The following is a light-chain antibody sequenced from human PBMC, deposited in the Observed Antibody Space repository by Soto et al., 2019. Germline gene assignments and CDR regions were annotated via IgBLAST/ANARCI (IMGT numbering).Light chain of an antibody. Sequence: EIVMTPSPATLSVSPGERATLSCRASQSVSTYLAWFQQKPGQAPRLLIYDASNRATGIPARFSGSGSGTDFTLTISSLEPEDFAVYYCQQRGNWPPITFGQGTRLEIK. J-gene: IGKJ5*01. CDR3: QQRGNWPPIT. CDR2: DAS. CDR1: QSVSTY. V-gene: IGKV3-11*01.